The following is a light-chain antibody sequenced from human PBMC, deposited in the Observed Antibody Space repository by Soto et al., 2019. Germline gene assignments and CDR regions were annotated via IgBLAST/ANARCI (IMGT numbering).Light chain of an antibody. J-gene: IGKJ4*01. Sequence: EIVLTQSPGTLSLSPGERATLSCRASQSVSSSYLAWYQQKPGQAPRLLIYGASSRATGIPDRFSGSGSGTDFTLTISRLEPEDFAVYYCHQSGSSPLTFGGGTKVDIK. CDR3: HQSGSSPLT. CDR2: GAS. V-gene: IGKV3-20*01. CDR1: QSVSSSY.